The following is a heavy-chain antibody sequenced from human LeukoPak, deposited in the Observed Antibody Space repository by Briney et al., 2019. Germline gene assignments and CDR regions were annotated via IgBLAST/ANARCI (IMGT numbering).Heavy chain of an antibody. J-gene: IGHJ4*02. CDR3: VKSIVGATRSPFDY. CDR1: GFTFSSYA. V-gene: IGHV3-64D*06. D-gene: IGHD1-26*01. Sequence: GGSLRLSCSASGFTFSSYAMHWVRQAPGKGLEYVSAISSNGGSTYYADSVKGRFTISRDNSKNTLYLQMSSLRAEDTAVYYCVKSIVGATRSPFDYWGQGTLVTVSS. CDR2: ISSNGGST.